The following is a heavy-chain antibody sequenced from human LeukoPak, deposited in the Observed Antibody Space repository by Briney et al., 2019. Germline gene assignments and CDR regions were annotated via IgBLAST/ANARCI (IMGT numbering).Heavy chain of an antibody. CDR2: IYYSGST. D-gene: IGHD3-3*01. CDR3: ARASRITIFGVVSYYFDY. Sequence: SQTLSLTCTVSGGSISSGGYYWSWLRQHPGTGLEWIGYIYYSGSTYYNPSLKSRVTISVDTSKNQFSLKLSSVTAADTAVYYCARASRITIFGVVSYYFDYGGQGTLVTVSS. CDR1: GGSISSGGYY. J-gene: IGHJ4*02. V-gene: IGHV4-31*03.